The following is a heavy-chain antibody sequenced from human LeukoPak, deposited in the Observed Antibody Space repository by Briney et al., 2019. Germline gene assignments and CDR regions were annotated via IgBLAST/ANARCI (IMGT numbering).Heavy chain of an antibody. CDR1: GYSFNSHH. D-gene: IGHD2-21*02. V-gene: IGHV1-46*02. Sequence: ASVKVSCKPSGYSFNSHHVHWVRQAPGQGLEWMGINFFHDGTTSNTQKFPGRLTMTRDTSTSTAYMELSSLRSEDTAVYYCVVTANPLGLDWYFDLWGRGTLVTVSS. J-gene: IGHJ2*01. CDR3: VVTANPLGLDWYFDL. CDR2: NFFHDGTT.